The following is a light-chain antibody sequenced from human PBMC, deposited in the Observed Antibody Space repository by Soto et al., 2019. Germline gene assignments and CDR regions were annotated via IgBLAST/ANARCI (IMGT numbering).Light chain of an antibody. V-gene: IGKV3-20*01. J-gene: IGKJ1*01. Sequence: EIVLTQSPGTLSLSPGERATLFCRASQSVSSYLAWYQQKPGQAPRLLIYGASSRATGIPDRFSGSGSGTDFTLTISRLEPEDFAVYYCQQYGSQSRTFGQGTKVEIK. CDR1: QSVSSY. CDR2: GAS. CDR3: QQYGSQSRT.